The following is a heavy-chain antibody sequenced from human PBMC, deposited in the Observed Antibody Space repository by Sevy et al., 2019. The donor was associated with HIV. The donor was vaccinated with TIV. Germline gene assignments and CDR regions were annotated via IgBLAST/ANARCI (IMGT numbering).Heavy chain of an antibody. CDR1: GGSISSGSYY. V-gene: IGHV4-61*02. CDR2: IYTSGST. J-gene: IGHJ3*02. CDR3: ARDTYYGSGSYCTSRGAFDI. Sequence: SETLSLTCTVSGGSISSGSYYWSWIRQPAGKGLEWIGRIYTSGSTNYNPSLKSRVTISVDTSKNQFSLKLSSVTAADTAVYYCARDTYYGSGSYCTSRGAFDIWGQGTMVTVSS. D-gene: IGHD3-10*01.